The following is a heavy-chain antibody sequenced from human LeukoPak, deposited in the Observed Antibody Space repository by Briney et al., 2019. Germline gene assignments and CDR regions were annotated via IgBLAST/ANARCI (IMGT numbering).Heavy chain of an antibody. CDR3: ARVVPAATDAFDI. D-gene: IGHD2-2*01. CDR2: IIPILGIA. Sequence: SVKVSCKASGGTFSSYAISWVRQAPGQGLEWMGRIIPILGIANYAQKFQGRVTIAADKSTSTAYMELSSLRSEDTAVYYCARVVPAATDAFDIWGQGTMVTVSS. CDR1: GGTFSSYA. V-gene: IGHV1-69*04. J-gene: IGHJ3*02.